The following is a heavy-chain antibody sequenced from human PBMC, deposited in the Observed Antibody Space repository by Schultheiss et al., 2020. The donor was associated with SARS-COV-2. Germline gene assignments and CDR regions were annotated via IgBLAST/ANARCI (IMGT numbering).Heavy chain of an antibody. D-gene: IGHD2-2*01. V-gene: IGHV3-66*02. Sequence: GGSLRLSCAASGFTFSSYEMSWVRQAPGKGLEWVSVIYSGGSTYYADSVKGRFTISRDNSKNTLYLQMNSLRAEDTAVYYCARNPIDIVVVPAASFLDYWGQGTLVIVSS. J-gene: IGHJ4*02. CDR2: IYSGGST. CDR3: ARNPIDIVVVPAASFLDY. CDR1: GFTFSSYE.